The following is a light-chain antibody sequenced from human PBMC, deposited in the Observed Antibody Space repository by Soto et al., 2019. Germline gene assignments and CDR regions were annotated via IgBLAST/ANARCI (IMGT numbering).Light chain of an antibody. CDR2: GVS. Sequence: EIVLTQSPATLSLSPGDRATLSCRASQNVRSDYFAWYQQKPGQAPRVIIFGVSTRASATPDRFRGSGSGTYFTLTISRLEPDDFELYYCQQYGTSPLTFGGGTKVDI. CDR3: QQYGTSPLT. J-gene: IGKJ4*01. CDR1: QNVRSDY. V-gene: IGKV3-20*01.